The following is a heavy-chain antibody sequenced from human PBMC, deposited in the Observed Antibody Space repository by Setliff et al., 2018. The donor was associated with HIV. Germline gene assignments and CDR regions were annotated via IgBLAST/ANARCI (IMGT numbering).Heavy chain of an antibody. CDR3: ARELCTGGYCYSDY. CDR2: ISVDGSGK. J-gene: IGHJ4*02. D-gene: IGHD2-8*02. CDR1: GFTFSDSV. Sequence: GGSLRLSCTASGFTFSDSVMHWVRQPPGKGLEWVAAISVDGSGKFYADSVKGRFTISRDNSRNTLYLQMNSLRDEDTAVFYCARELCTGGYCYSDYWGQGTLVTVSS. V-gene: IGHV3-30*01.